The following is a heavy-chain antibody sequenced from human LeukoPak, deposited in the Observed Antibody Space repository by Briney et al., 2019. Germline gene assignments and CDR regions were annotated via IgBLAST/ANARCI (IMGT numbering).Heavy chain of an antibody. Sequence: PGGSLRLSCAASGLSISDQYMSWVRQAPGKGLEWVSIIQSGGNIYYADSVKGRITVSRDNSKNTVYLQMNSLRAEDTAVYYCARGRGYAMDVWGQGTTVTVSS. J-gene: IGHJ6*02. CDR2: IQSGGNI. CDR1: GLSISDQY. D-gene: IGHD1-1*01. CDR3: ARGRGYAMDV. V-gene: IGHV3-53*01.